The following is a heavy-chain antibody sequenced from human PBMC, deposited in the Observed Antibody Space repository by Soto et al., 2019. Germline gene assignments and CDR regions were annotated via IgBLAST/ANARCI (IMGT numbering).Heavy chain of an antibody. Sequence: SETLSLTCTVSGGSISNYYWTWIRQPPGKGLEWIGYIYSSGNSNYNPSLKSRVTMSVDTSKNQFSLKLSSVTAADTAVYFCARVGSGYSLSGVDYWGQGTLVTVSS. D-gene: IGHD5-12*01. V-gene: IGHV4-59*01. CDR3: ARVGSGYSLSGVDY. CDR2: IYSSGNS. J-gene: IGHJ4*02. CDR1: GGSISNYY.